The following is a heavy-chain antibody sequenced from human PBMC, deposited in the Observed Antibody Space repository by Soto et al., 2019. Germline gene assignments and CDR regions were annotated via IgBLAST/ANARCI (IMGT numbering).Heavy chain of an antibody. V-gene: IGHV3-73*02. J-gene: IGHJ4*02. D-gene: IGHD5-18*01. CDR1: GFTFSGSA. Sequence: EVQLVESGGGLVQPGGSLKLSCAASGFTFSGSAMHWVRQASGKGLEWVGRIRSKANSYATAYVASVKGRFTISRDDSKNTAYLQMNSMKTEDTAVYYCTSQGYSYGFVYWGQGTLVTVYS. CDR2: IRSKANSYAT. CDR3: TSQGYSYGFVY.